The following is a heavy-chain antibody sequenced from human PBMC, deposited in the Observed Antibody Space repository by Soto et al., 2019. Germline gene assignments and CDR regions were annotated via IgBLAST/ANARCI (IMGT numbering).Heavy chain of an antibody. V-gene: IGHV3-53*01. Sequence: EVQLVESGGGLIQPGGSLRLSCEASGFTVSSNYMSWVRQAPGKGLEWISVIYRGGSTYYADSVKGRFTISRDNSKNTLYLQMNSLRAEDTAVYYCAKVGWGVGFDYWGQGTLVTVSS. CDR1: GFTVSSNY. CDR2: IYRGGST. CDR3: AKVGWGVGFDY. D-gene: IGHD3-10*01. J-gene: IGHJ4*02.